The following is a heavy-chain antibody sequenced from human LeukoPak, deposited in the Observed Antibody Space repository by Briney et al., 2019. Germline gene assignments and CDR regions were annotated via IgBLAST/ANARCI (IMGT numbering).Heavy chain of an antibody. V-gene: IGHV1-2*02. J-gene: IGHJ1*01. D-gene: IGHD6-19*01. Sequence: ASVKVSCKASGYNFTGYYLHWVRQAPGQGLEWMGWIHPNSGGTNYAQKFQGRVTMTRDTSISTAYVELSSLRSDDTAVYYCARLAAVPGWGQGTLVTVSS. CDR2: IHPNSGGT. CDR1: GYNFTGYY. CDR3: ARLAAVPG.